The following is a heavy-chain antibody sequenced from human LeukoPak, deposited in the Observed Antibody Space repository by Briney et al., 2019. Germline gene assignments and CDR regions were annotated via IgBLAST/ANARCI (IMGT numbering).Heavy chain of an antibody. CDR1: GFTFSSYG. CDR3: ARAYASGSYYYYGMDV. CDR2: ISYDGSNK. V-gene: IGHV3-30*03. J-gene: IGHJ6*02. Sequence: GRSLRLSCAASGFTFSSYGMHWVRQAPGKGLEWVAVISYDGSNKYYADSVKGRFTISRDNSKNTLYLQMNSLRAEDTAVYYCARAYASGSYYYYGMDVWGQGTTVTVSS. D-gene: IGHD3-10*01.